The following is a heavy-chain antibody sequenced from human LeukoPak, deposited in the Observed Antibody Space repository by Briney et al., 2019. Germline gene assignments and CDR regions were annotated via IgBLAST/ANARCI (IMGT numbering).Heavy chain of an antibody. CDR2: IIPIFGAA. V-gene: IGHV1-69*06. D-gene: IGHD3-10*01. Sequence: SPKPSPTPSGVTLTTYAISSGPESPGPGLKWWGGIIPIFGAANYAPKFQARVTFTADKSTSTAYMELSSLRSEDTAVYYCARGFVLSKFPNYYYYYGMDVWGKGTTVTVSS. CDR1: GVTLTTYA. J-gene: IGHJ6*04. CDR3: ARGFVLSKFPNYYYYYGMDV.